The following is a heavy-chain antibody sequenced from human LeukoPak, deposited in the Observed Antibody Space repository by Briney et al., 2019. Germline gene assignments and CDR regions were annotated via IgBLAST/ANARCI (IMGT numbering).Heavy chain of an antibody. J-gene: IGHJ5*02. V-gene: IGHV1-2*06. D-gene: IGHD2-15*01. Sequence: ASVKVSCKASGYTLTGCYMHWVRKAPGQGLEWMGRINPNSGGTNYAKKVQGRVTMTRNTSISTDYMELSRLRSDDTAVYYCARELPRIVVVVAGNWFDPWGQGTLVTVSS. CDR2: INPNSGGT. CDR1: GYTLTGCY. CDR3: ARELPRIVVVVAGNWFDP.